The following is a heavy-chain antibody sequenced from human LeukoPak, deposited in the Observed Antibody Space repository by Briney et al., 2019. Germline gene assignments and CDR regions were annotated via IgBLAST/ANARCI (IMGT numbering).Heavy chain of an antibody. V-gene: IGHV1-8*03. Sequence: ASVKVSCKASGYTFTSYDINWVRQATGQGLEWMGWMNPKRGSTGYTQKFQGRVTFTRDTSITTAYMEPSSLRSEDTAVYYCARTDYEGYNWNDDAFDIWGQGTMVTVSS. D-gene: IGHD1-1*01. CDR1: GYTFTSYD. J-gene: IGHJ3*02. CDR2: MNPKRGST. CDR3: ARTDYEGYNWNDDAFDI.